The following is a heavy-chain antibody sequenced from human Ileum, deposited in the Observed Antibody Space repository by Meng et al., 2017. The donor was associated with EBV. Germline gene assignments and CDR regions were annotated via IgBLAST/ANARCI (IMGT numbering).Heavy chain of an antibody. Sequence: QLQGAGPGRVKPSVTLSLPCTVSGGSISSYYGSWIRQPPGKGLEWIGYIYYSGSTNYNPSLKSRVTISVDTSKNQFSLNLSSVTAADTAVYYCARGGWSLDYWGQGTLVTVSS. D-gene: IGHD2-15*01. V-gene: IGHV4-59*08. CDR3: ARGGWSLDY. CDR1: GGSISSYY. CDR2: IYYSGST. J-gene: IGHJ4*02.